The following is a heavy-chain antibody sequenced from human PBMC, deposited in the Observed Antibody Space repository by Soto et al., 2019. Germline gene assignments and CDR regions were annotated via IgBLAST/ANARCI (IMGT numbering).Heavy chain of an antibody. CDR1: GGSITIGGYC. V-gene: IGHV4-30-2*01. D-gene: IGHD3-10*01. CDR2: TCHSGNT. J-gene: IGHJ5*02. CDR3: ARVWFGESSWFDP. Sequence: SETLSLTCTVSGGSITIGGYCWSWIRQPPGQGLEWIGYTCHSGNTYYNPSLKSRVTTSLDRSKNQFSLNLSSVTAADTAVYYCARVWFGESSWFDPWGQGTLVTVSS.